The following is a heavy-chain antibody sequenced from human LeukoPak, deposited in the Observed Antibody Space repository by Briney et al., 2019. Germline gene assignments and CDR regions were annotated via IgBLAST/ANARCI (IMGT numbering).Heavy chain of an antibody. CDR1: GYTFSGYY. Sequence: GASVKVSCTASGYTFSGYYLHWVRQAPGHGLEWIGAINPHSGATYYSDQIRGRVTMTRDTSVNAAYMELSRLTSDDTAVYYCARERAYDSSGEPMFNPCGQGTLVAVSS. CDR2: INPHSGAT. CDR3: ARERAYDSSGEPMFNP. V-gene: IGHV1-2*02. J-gene: IGHJ5*02. D-gene: IGHD3-22*01.